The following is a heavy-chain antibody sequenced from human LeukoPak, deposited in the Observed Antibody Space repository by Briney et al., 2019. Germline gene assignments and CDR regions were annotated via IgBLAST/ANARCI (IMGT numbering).Heavy chain of an antibody. Sequence: LGGTLRLSCAASGFTFSSYEMNWVRQAPGKGLEWVSYISSSGSTIYYADSVKGRFTISRDNAKNSLYLQMNSLRAEDTAVYYCVRDPDPQWLAEPLFDSWGQGNLVTVSS. CDR2: ISSSGSTI. J-gene: IGHJ4*02. D-gene: IGHD6-19*01. CDR1: GFTFSSYE. CDR3: VRDPDPQWLAEPLFDS. V-gene: IGHV3-48*03.